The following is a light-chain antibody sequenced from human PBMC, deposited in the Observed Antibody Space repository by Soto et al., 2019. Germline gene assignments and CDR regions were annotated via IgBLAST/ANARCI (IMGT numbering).Light chain of an antibody. Sequence: QSALTQPASVSGSLGQSITASCTGSSSDVGRYNLVSWYQQHPGKAPKLLIYEDIERPSGVSNRFSGSKSGNTASLTISGLQTEDEADYYCCSYAGGTSVVFGGGTKLTVL. CDR2: EDI. CDR1: SSDVGRYNL. CDR3: CSYAGGTSVV. J-gene: IGLJ2*01. V-gene: IGLV2-23*01.